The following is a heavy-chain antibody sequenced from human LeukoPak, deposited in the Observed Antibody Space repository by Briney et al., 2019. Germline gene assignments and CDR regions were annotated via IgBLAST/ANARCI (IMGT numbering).Heavy chain of an antibody. V-gene: IGHV3-30*02. CDR1: GFTFSSYG. Sequence: GGSLRLSCAASGFTFSSYGMHWVRQAPGKGLEWVAFIQYDGSNKYYADSVKGRFTISRDNAKNLLYLQMNSLRAEDTGRYYCAREHSGIAATDIIDYWGQGTLVTVSS. J-gene: IGHJ4*02. D-gene: IGHD6-13*01. CDR2: IQYDGSNK. CDR3: AREHSGIAATDIIDY.